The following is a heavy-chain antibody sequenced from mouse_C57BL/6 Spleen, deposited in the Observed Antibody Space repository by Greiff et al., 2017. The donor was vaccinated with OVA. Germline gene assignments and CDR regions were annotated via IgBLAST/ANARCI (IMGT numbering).Heavy chain of an antibody. CDR1: GFNINDYY. V-gene: IGHV14-2*01. CDR2: IDPEDGET. J-gene: IGHJ2*01. Sequence: VQLKESGAELVKPGASVKLSCTASGFNINDYYMHWVKQRTEQGLEWIGRIDPEDGETKYAPKFQGKATITADTSSNTAYLQLSSLPSEDTAVYYWARWDTTVTFDYWGQGATLTVSS. CDR3: ARWDTTVTFDY. D-gene: IGHD1-1*01.